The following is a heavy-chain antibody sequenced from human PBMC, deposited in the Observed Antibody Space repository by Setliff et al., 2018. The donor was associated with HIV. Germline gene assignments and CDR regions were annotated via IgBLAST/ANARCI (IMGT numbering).Heavy chain of an antibody. CDR2: IYYSGST. V-gene: IGHV4-59*01. Sequence: PSETLSLTCTVSGGSIISYYWSWIRQPPGKGLEWIGYIYYSGSTNYNPSLKSRVTISGDTSKNQFSLKLSSVTAADTAVYYCARGDGTKYYYYYYMDVWGKGTTVTVSS. J-gene: IGHJ6*03. D-gene: IGHD1-7*01. CDR1: GGSIISYY. CDR3: ARGDGTKYYYYYYMDV.